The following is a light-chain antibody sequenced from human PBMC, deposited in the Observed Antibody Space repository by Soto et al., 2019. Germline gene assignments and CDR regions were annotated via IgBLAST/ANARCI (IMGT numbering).Light chain of an antibody. V-gene: IGKV3-20*01. Sequence: EIVLTQSPGTLSLSPGERATLSCRASQSVSSSYLAWYQQKPGQTPKLLIYGASNRATGIPDRFSGSGSGTDFTLTIIRLEPEDFAVYYWQQFGNSPYTFGQGTKLEIK. CDR3: QQFGNSPYT. J-gene: IGKJ2*01. CDR1: QSVSSSY. CDR2: GAS.